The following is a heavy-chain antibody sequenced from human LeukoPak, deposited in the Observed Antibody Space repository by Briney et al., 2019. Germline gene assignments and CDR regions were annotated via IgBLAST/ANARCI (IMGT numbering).Heavy chain of an antibody. CDR2: IKTDGIAT. J-gene: IGHJ4*02. CDR1: GFTFSSYY. D-gene: IGHD6-13*01. CDR3: ARGWQADY. V-gene: IGHV3-74*01. Sequence: GGSLRLSCAGAGFTFSSYYMPWVRQAPGKGLVWVSRIKTDGIATTYADSVKGRFTISRDNAKNTLYLQMNSLRVDDTAVYYCARGWQADYWGQGTLVTVSS.